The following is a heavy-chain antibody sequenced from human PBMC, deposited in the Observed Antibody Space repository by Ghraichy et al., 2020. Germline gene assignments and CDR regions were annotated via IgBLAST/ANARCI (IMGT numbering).Heavy chain of an antibody. Sequence: ESLRLSCTVSGGSLSRYYWNWIRQTPGKGLEWFGNIHNSGSTNYNPSLKSRVAMSVDTSKNQFSLKLSSVTAADTAVYYCARDDYSNLGLEFDYWGQGTLVTVSS. D-gene: IGHD4-11*01. V-gene: IGHV4-59*01. CDR3: ARDDYSNLGLEFDY. CDR2: IHNSGST. J-gene: IGHJ4*02. CDR1: GGSLSRYY.